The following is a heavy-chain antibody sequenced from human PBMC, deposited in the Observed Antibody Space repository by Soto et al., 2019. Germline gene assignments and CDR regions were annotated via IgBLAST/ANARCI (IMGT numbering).Heavy chain of an antibody. CDR1: GYTFTSYD. CDR2: MNPNSGNT. J-gene: IGHJ3*02. CDR3: ARGRRDVFNDAFDI. Sequence: ASVKVSCKASGYTFTSYDINWVRQATGQGLEWMGWMNPNSGNTGYAQKFQGRVTMTRNTSISTAYMELSSLRSEDTAVYYCARGRRDVFNDAFDIWGQGTMVTVSS. V-gene: IGHV1-8*01.